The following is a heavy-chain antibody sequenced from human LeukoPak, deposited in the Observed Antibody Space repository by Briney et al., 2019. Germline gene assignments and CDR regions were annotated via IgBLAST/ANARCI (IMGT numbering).Heavy chain of an antibody. D-gene: IGHD1-26*01. CDR3: AREGNSGRYYKTGTFDI. CDR2: IYYIGST. J-gene: IGHJ3*02. V-gene: IGHV4-59*01. Sequence: SETLSLTCTVSGGSISGYYWSCIRQPPGKGLEYIGYIYYIGSTNYNPSLKSRVTISVDTSKNQFSLKLTSVTAADTAVYFCAREGNSGRYYKTGTFDIWGQGTMVTVSS. CDR1: GGSISGYY.